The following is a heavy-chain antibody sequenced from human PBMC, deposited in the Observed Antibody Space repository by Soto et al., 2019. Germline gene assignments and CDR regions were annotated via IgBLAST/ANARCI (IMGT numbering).Heavy chain of an antibody. Sequence: QVQLVESGGGVVQPGRSLRLSCTASGFTFSSYGMHWVRQAPGKGLEWVAVIWYDGSNKYYADSVKGRFTISRDNSKNPLYLQMNGLRAEDTAVYYCARNSWFDPWGQGTLVTVSS. J-gene: IGHJ5*02. CDR2: IWYDGSNK. CDR1: GFTFSSYG. V-gene: IGHV3-33*01. CDR3: ARNSWFDP.